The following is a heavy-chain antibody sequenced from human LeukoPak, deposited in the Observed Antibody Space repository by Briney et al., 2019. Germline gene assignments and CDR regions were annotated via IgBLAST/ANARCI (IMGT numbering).Heavy chain of an antibody. J-gene: IGHJ4*02. CDR1: GGTFSSYT. CDR3: ARAGAIAVAGTFDY. CDR2: IIPILGIA. V-gene: IGHV1-69*02. D-gene: IGHD6-19*01. Sequence: ASVKVSCKASGGTFSSYTISWLRQAPGQGLEWMGRIIPILGIANYAQKFQGRVTITADKSTSTAYMELSSLRSEDTAAYYCARAGAIAVAGTFDYWGQGTLVTVSS.